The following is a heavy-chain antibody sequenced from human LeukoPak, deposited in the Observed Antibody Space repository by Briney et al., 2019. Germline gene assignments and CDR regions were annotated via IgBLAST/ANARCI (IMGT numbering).Heavy chain of an antibody. CDR3: ARGYCSGGSCYSWFDP. CDR2: IYYSGGT. V-gene: IGHV4-39*07. J-gene: IGHJ5*02. Sequence: PSETLSLTCTVSGGFVTSSNYYWVWIRQPPGKGLEWIGYIYYSGGTYYNPSLKSRVTISVDTSKNQFSLKLSSVTAADTAVYYCARGYCSGGSCYSWFDPWGQGTLVTVSS. D-gene: IGHD2-15*01. CDR1: GGFVTSSNYY.